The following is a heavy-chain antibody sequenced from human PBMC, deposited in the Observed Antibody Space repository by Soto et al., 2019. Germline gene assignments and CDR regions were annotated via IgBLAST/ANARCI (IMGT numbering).Heavy chain of an antibody. V-gene: IGHV5-51*01. CDR2: IFPDDSDT. CDR1: GFSFTSYW. CDR3: ARRGKEYGRSFWFDP. J-gene: IGHJ5*02. D-gene: IGHD3-10*01. Sequence: PGESLKISCKASGFSFTSYWIAWVRQMPGKGLEWMGVIFPDDSDTRYSPSFQGQVTISADKSISTAYLQWSSLKASDAAMYYCARRGKEYGRSFWFDPWGQGTQVTVSS.